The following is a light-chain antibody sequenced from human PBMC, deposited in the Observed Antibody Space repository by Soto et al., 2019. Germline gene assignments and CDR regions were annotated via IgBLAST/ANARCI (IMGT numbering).Light chain of an antibody. CDR1: QSVSSN. CDR3: QQFSSYPLT. CDR2: DAS. V-gene: IGKV3-20*01. Sequence: EIVLTQSPGTLSLSPGERATLSCRASQSVSSNLAWYQQKPGQAPRLLIYDASNRATGIPDRFSGGGSGTDFTLTISRLEPEDFAVYYCQQFSSYPLTFGGGTKVDIK. J-gene: IGKJ4*01.